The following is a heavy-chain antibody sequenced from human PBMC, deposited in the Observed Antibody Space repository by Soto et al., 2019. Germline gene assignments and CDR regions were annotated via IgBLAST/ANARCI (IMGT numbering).Heavy chain of an antibody. Sequence: EVQLVESGGGLVQPGRSLRLSCAASGFTFDDYAMHWVRQAPGKGLEWVSAINQRGDSTYYADSVKGRFTISRDNSKNTVYLQINSLRGEDTAVYYCAKASGSYWFDNWGQGILVTVSS. CDR1: GFTFDDYA. V-gene: IGHV3-23*04. CDR2: INQRGDST. D-gene: IGHD1-26*01. CDR3: AKASGSYWFDN. J-gene: IGHJ4*02.